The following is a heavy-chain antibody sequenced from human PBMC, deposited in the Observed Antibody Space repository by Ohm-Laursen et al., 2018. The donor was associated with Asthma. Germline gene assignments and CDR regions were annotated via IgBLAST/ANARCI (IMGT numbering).Heavy chain of an antibody. D-gene: IGHD3-22*01. J-gene: IGHJ4*02. Sequence: SQTLSLTCTVSGGSISSGGYYWSWIRQHPGKGLEWIGYIYYSGSTYYNPSLKSRVSISVDTSKNQFSLKLSSVTAADTAVYYCARATFYYESTGYYFFDHWGQGALVTVSS. CDR1: GGSISSGGYY. CDR2: IYYSGST. CDR3: ARATFYYESTGYYFFDH. V-gene: IGHV4-31*03.